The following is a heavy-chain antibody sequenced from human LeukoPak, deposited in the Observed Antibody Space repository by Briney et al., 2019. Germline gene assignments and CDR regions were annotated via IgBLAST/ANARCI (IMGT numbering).Heavy chain of an antibody. CDR2: INPSGGST. D-gene: IGHD4-23*01. Sequence: VASVTVSCKASGYTFTSYYMHWVRQAPGQGLEWMGIINPSGGSTTYAQKFQGRVTMTRDTSTSTVYMELSSLRSEDTAVYYCARDYGGNGEIDYWGQGTLVTVSS. CDR1: GYTFTSYY. CDR3: ARDYGGNGEIDY. J-gene: IGHJ4*02. V-gene: IGHV1-46*01.